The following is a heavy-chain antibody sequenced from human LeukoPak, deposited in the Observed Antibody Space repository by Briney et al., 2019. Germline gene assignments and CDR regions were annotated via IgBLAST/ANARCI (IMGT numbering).Heavy chain of an antibody. J-gene: IGHJ4*02. CDR3: ARVGIAVAFDY. CDR1: GYTFTSYY. Sequence: ASVKVSCKASGYTFTSYYMHWVRQAPGQGLEWMGIINPSGGSTSYAQKFQGRVTITRDTSASTAYMELSSLRSEDTAVYYCARVGIAVAFDYWGQGTLVTVSS. CDR2: INPSGGST. V-gene: IGHV1-46*01. D-gene: IGHD6-19*01.